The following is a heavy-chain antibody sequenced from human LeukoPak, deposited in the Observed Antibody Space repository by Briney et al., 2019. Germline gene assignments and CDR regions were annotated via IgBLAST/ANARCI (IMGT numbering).Heavy chain of an antibody. V-gene: IGHV5-51*01. Sequence: GESLKISCKGSGYSFTNYWIAWVRQMPGKGLEWMGITYPGDSATRYSPSFQGQVTISADKSISTAHLQWSSLEASDTAVYYCARHQGSNYGLDVWGQGTTVTVSS. D-gene: IGHD6-13*01. CDR2: TYPGDSAT. CDR3: ARHQGSNYGLDV. J-gene: IGHJ6*02. CDR1: GYSFTNYW.